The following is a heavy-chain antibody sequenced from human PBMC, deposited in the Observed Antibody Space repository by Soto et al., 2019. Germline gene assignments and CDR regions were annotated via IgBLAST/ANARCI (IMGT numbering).Heavy chain of an antibody. J-gene: IGHJ4*02. CDR2: INHLETT. CDR3: ARGGGSDSFDY. D-gene: IGHD1-26*01. CDR1: GASITFGGYS. Sequence: QLQLHESGSGLVKPSQTLSLTCTVSGASITFGGYSWSWIRQTPGKGLEWIGYINHLETTFYNPSFESRLTLSIDRAKNQVSLKLPSMSAADRAVYFCARGGGSDSFDYWGQGILVTVSS. V-gene: IGHV4-30-2*01.